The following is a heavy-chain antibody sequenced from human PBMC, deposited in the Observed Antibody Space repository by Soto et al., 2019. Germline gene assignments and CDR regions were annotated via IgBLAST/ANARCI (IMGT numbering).Heavy chain of an antibody. J-gene: IGHJ4*02. D-gene: IGHD5-12*01. Sequence: EVQLVESGGGLVQPGGSLRLSCAASGFTFSSYSMNWVRQAPGKGLEWVSYISSSSSTIYYADSVKGRFTISRDNAKNSLYLQMNRLRSEDTAVYYCARAKMATIVSFDYWGQGTLVTVSS. CDR1: GFTFSSYS. CDR3: ARAKMATIVSFDY. CDR2: ISSSSSTI. V-gene: IGHV3-48*01.